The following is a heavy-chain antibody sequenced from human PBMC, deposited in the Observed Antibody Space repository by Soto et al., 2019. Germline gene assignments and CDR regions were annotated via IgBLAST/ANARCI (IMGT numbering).Heavy chain of an antibody. J-gene: IGHJ4*02. Sequence: QITLKHSGPTLVKPTQTLTLTYTVSGFSLTTPGLGVGWIRQPPGKALEWLTLVYWHDDKRYSSSLRDRLTIARDTSNNQVVLSMTNMDPEDSATYYCVRLMSTDTTGYFDYWGQGILVTVSS. V-gene: IGHV2-5*01. CDR3: VRLMSTDTTGYFDY. D-gene: IGHD1-1*01. CDR2: VYWHDDK. CDR1: GFSLTTPGLG.